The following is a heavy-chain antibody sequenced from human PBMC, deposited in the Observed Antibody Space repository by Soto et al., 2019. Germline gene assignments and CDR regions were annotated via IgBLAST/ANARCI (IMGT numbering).Heavy chain of an antibody. CDR1: GGSVSSGSYY. V-gene: IGHV4-61*01. CDR3: ARDGGMVLDY. CDR2: IYYSGST. D-gene: IGHD3-10*01. J-gene: IGHJ4*02. Sequence: QVQLQESGPGLVKPSETLSLTCTVSGGSVSSGSYYWSWIRQPPGKGLEWIGYIYYSGSTNYNPSLKSRVTISVDTSKNQFSLKLSSVTAADTAVYYCARDGGMVLDYWGQGTLVTVSS.